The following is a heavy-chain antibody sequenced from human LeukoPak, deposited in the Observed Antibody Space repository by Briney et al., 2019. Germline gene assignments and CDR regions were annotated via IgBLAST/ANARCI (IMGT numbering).Heavy chain of an antibody. CDR1: GYTFSSYY. J-gene: IGHJ3*02. CDR3: ARGLGLRDAFDI. Sequence: ASVKVSCKASGYTFSSYYMHWVRQAPGQGLEWLGWINPDNGDTKYSEKFQGRVTIIRDTSASTAYMELSSLRSEDAAVYYCARGLGLRDAFDIWGQGTMVTVSS. V-gene: IGHV1-3*01. CDR2: INPDNGDT. D-gene: IGHD4-17*01.